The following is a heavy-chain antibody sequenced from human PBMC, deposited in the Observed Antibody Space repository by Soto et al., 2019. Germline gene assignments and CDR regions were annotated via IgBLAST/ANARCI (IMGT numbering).Heavy chain of an antibody. J-gene: IGHJ3*02. CDR3: ARSSSWYMGNAFDI. D-gene: IGHD6-13*01. CDR2: IYYSGST. Sequence: TSETLSLTCTVSGGSISSGDYYWRWIRQPPGKGLEWIGYIYYSGSTYYNPSLKSRVTISVDTSKNQFSLKLSSVTAADTAVYYCARSSSWYMGNAFDIWGQGTMVTVSS. CDR1: GGSISSGDYY. V-gene: IGHV4-30-4*01.